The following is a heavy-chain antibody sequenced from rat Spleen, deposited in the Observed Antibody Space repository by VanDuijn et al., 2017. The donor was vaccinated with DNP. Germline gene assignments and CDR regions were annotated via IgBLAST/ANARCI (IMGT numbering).Heavy chain of an antibody. J-gene: IGHJ2*01. CDR2: IIYDGSRT. Sequence: EVQLVGSGGGLVQPGRSLKLSCAASGFTFSDYNMAWVRQAPKKGLEWVATIIYDGSRTYYRDSVKGRFTISRDNPKSTLYLQMDSLRSEDTATYYCATHRGYWGQGVMVTVSS. CDR1: GFTFSDYN. CDR3: ATHRGY. V-gene: IGHV5S10*01.